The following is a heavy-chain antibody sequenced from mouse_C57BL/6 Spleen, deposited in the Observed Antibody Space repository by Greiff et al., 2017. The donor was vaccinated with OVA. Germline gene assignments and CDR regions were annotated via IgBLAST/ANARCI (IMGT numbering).Heavy chain of an antibody. Sequence: EVQRVESGGGLVKPGGSLKLSCAASGFTFSSYAMSWVRQTPEKRLEWVATISDGGSYTYYPDNVKGRFTISRDNAKNNLYLQMSHLKSEDTAMYYCARGGHYYGRSYFDYWGQGTTLTVSS. CDR1: GFTFSSYA. CDR3: ARGGHYYGRSYFDY. D-gene: IGHD1-1*01. V-gene: IGHV5-4*01. CDR2: ISDGGSYT. J-gene: IGHJ2*01.